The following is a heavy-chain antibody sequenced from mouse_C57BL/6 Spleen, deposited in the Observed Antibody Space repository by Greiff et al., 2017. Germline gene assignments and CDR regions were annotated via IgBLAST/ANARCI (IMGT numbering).Heavy chain of an antibody. CDR3: ANYYGSSGYFDV. CDR2: IYPRSGNT. D-gene: IGHD1-1*01. CDR1: GYTFTSYG. V-gene: IGHV1-81*01. Sequence: QVQLQQSGAELARPGASVKLSCKASGYTFTSYGISWVKQRTGQGLEWIGEIYPRSGNTYYNEKFKGKATLTADKSSSTAYMALRSLTSEDSAVYFCANYYGSSGYFDVWGTGTTVTVSS. J-gene: IGHJ1*03.